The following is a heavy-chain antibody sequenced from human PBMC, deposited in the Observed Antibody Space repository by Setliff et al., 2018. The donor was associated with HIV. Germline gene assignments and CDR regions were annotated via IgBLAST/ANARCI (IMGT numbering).Heavy chain of an antibody. V-gene: IGHV3-49*04. CDR1: GFTFGDYD. CDR2: TRSKGYGGTT. D-gene: IGHD5-18*01. CDR3: TTLRGYSFGLASYYYYYMDV. Sequence: RLSCTASGFTFGDYDMSWVRQAPGKGLEWVGSTRSKGYGGTTEYAASVRGRFTISRDDSKSIAFLLMNSLKTEDTAVYYCTTLRGYSFGLASYYYYYMDVWGKGTTVTVSS. J-gene: IGHJ6*03.